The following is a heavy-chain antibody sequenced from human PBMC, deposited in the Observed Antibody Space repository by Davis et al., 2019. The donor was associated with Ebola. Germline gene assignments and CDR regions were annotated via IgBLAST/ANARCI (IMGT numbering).Heavy chain of an antibody. CDR1: GYTFTGYY. Sequence: ASVKVSCKASGYTFTGYYMHWVRQAPGQGLEWMGRINPNSGGTNYAQKFQGRVTMTRDTSISTAYMELSRLRSDDTAVYYCARGDRSGWFLADYFDYWGQGTLVTVSS. V-gene: IGHV1-2*06. J-gene: IGHJ4*02. CDR2: INPNSGGT. D-gene: IGHD6-19*01. CDR3: ARGDRSGWFLADYFDY.